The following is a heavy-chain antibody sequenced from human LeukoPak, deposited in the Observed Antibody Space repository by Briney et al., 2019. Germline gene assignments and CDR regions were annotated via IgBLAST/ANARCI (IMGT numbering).Heavy chain of an antibody. D-gene: IGHD3-10*01. CDR3: ARDQTITMVRGTLNHAFDI. J-gene: IGHJ3*02. V-gene: IGHV1-46*01. Sequence: ASVKVSCKASVYTFTSYYMHWVRQAPGQGLEWMGIINPSGGSTSYAQKFQGRVTMTRDTSTNTVYMELSSPRSEDTAVYYCARDQTITMVRGTLNHAFDIWGQGTMVTVSS. CDR1: VYTFTSYY. CDR2: INPSGGST.